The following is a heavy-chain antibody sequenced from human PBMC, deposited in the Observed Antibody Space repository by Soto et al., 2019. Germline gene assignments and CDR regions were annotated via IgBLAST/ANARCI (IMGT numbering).Heavy chain of an antibody. Sequence: SETLSLTCTVSGGSISDYYWTWIRQPPGRGLEWIGYIYHSGTTHYSPSLKSRVTISLDTSKNQFSLKLTSVTAADTAVYYCARASMTAIAMDVWGQGTTVTAAS. CDR1: GGSISDYY. CDR3: ARASMTAIAMDV. CDR2: IYHSGTT. V-gene: IGHV4-59*01. D-gene: IGHD2-21*02. J-gene: IGHJ6*02.